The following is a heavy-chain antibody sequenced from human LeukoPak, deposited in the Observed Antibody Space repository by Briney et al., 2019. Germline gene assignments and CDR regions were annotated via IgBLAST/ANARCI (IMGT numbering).Heavy chain of an antibody. CDR3: ARDFAGGIAAT. J-gene: IGHJ5*02. Sequence: SETLSLTRIVSGGSLSSYYWSWIRQPPGRGLEWIGYIYYSGCTNYNPSLKSRVTISVDTSKNQFSLKLSSVTAADTAVYYCARDFAGGIAATWGQGTLVTVSS. CDR2: IYYSGCT. V-gene: IGHV4-59*12. D-gene: IGHD6-13*01. CDR1: GGSLSSYY.